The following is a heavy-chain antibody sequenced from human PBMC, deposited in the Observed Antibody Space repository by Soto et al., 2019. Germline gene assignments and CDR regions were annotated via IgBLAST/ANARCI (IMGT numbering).Heavy chain of an antibody. D-gene: IGHD3-16*01. Sequence: QVQLVQSGAEVQKPGSSVNVSCKASGDTPSTYAISWVRQAPGQGLEWMGGIIPILGTPNYPQRFQGRITISADTATRTTYMELNSVTSDDTAVFYCAILGLDVDSWGQGTLVIVSS. CDR1: GDTPSTYA. J-gene: IGHJ4*02. V-gene: IGHV1-69*14. CDR3: AILGLDVDS. CDR2: IIPILGTP.